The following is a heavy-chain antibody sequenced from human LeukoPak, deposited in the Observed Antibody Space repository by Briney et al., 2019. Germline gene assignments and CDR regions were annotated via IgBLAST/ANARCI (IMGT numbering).Heavy chain of an antibody. J-gene: IGHJ4*02. D-gene: IGHD2-2*01. V-gene: IGHV3-48*04. CDR2: ISSSGSTI. Sequence: GGSLRLSCAASGFTFSSYSMNWVRQAPGKGLEWVSYISSSGSTIYYADSVKGRFTISRDNAKNSLYLQMNSLRAEDTAVYYCARHCSSTSCYLDGIDYWGQGTLVTVSS. CDR3: ARHCSSTSCYLDGIDY. CDR1: GFTFSSYS.